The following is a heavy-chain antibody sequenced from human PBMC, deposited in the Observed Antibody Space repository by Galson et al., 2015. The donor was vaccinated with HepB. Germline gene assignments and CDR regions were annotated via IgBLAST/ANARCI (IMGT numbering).Heavy chain of an antibody. V-gene: IGHV2-70*11. D-gene: IGHD5-24*01. Sequence: PALVKPTQTLTLTCTFSGFSLSTDGMCVSWIRQPPGKALEWLARIDWDDDKYYSTSLKTRLTITKDTSKNQVVLTMTNMDPVDTATYYCARDVEMATIWSPGSYYYGMDVWGQGTTVTVSS. CDR2: IDWDDDK. CDR1: GFSLSTDGMC. CDR3: ARDVEMATIWSPGSYYYGMDV. J-gene: IGHJ6*02.